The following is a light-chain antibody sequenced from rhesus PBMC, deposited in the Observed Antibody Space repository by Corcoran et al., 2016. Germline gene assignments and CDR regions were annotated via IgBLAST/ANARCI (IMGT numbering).Light chain of an antibody. CDR3: QQHDNSPWT. J-gene: IGKJ1*01. Sequence: DIQMTQSPSSLSASVGDRVTITSRASQDISNWLAWYQQKPGKALKLLIFRASNLETGVPSRFSGSGPGTDFTLTISSLQPEDIATYYCQQHDNSPWTFGQVTKVEIK. V-gene: IGKV1-69*01. CDR1: QDISNW. CDR2: RAS.